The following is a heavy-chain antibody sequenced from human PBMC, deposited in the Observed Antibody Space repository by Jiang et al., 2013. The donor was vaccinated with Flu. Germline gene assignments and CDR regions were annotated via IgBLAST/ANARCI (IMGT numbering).Heavy chain of an antibody. CDR2: IHYSGAA. D-gene: IGHD2-21*02. J-gene: IGHJ4*02. V-gene: IGHV4-59*01. CDR3: ARDLVGYCGADCSSY. CDR1: IRNYY. Sequence: IRNYYWTWIRQPPGKGLEWIGYIHYSGAANYSPSLKSRVTISVDVQEPVLPETELCRPLPDTAVYYCARDLVGYCGADCSSYWGQGTLVTVSS.